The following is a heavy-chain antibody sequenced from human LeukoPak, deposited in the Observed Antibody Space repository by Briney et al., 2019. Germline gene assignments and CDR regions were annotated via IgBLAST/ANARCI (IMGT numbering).Heavy chain of an antibody. Sequence: SGPALVKPTQTLTLTCTFSGFSLSTSGMCVSWIRQPPGKALEWLARVDWDNDKAYSTSLKTRLTISKDTSKNQVVLTMTNVDPVDTATYYCARIRDRGWGQGGAPFDYWGQGTLVTVSS. CDR1: GFSLSTSGMC. V-gene: IGHV2-70*11. J-gene: IGHJ4*02. D-gene: IGHD6-19*01. CDR3: ARIRDRGWGQGGAPFDY. CDR2: VDWDNDK.